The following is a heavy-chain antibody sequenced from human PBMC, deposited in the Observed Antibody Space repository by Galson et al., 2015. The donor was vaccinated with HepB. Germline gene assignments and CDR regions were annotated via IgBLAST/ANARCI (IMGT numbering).Heavy chain of an antibody. CDR1: GFIFSSYG. Sequence: SLRLSCAASGFIFSSYGMHWVRQAPGRGLEWLALIWYDGNDKYYADSVKGRFTIFRDNSKSTLYLQMNSLRVEDTAVYYCARDPGGYNSNWRRVAKYYFESWGQGALVTVSS. CDR2: IWYDGNDK. J-gene: IGHJ4*02. D-gene: IGHD6-13*01. V-gene: IGHV3-33*01. CDR3: ARDPGGYNSNWRRVAKYYFES.